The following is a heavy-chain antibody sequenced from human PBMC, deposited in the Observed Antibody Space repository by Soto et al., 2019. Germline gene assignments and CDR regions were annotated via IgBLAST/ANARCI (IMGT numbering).Heavy chain of an antibody. J-gene: IGHJ6*02. CDR2: IKSKTDGGTT. Sequence: PGGSLRLSCAASGFTFSNAWMSWVRQAPGKGLEWVGRIKSKTDGGTTDYAAPVKGRFTISSDDSKNTLYLQMTSLKTEDTAVYYFTTASLSSRYYYGMDAWGQGTTVTVSS. CDR3: TTASLSSRYYYGMDA. D-gene: IGHD6-6*01. CDR1: GFTFSNAW. V-gene: IGHV3-15*01.